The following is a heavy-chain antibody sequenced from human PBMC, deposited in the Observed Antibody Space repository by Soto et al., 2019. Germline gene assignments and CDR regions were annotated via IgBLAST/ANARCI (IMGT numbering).Heavy chain of an antibody. D-gene: IGHD3-22*01. CDR3: AKVWHYYDSSGYYGPSSFDY. CDR2: ISSTSAYV. Sequence: PGGSLRLSCAASGFPFSGYTMTWVRQAPGKGLEWVSSISSTSAYVYYADSVKGRFTISRDNAKNSLYLQMNSLRAEDTAVYYCAKVWHYYDSSGYYGPSSFDYWGQGTLVTVSS. V-gene: IGHV3-21*01. CDR1: GFPFSGYT. J-gene: IGHJ4*02.